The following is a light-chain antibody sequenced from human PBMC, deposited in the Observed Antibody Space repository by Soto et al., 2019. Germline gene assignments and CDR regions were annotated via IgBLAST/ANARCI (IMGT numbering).Light chain of an antibody. CDR1: QDIRHY. V-gene: IGKV1-27*01. CDR3: QKYPHAPRT. Sequence: DIQMTQAPSSLSASVGDRVTITCRASQDIRHYLAWYQQKPGKVPKVLIYAAASLQSGVPSRFSGSGSGTDFTPTISSLQPDDVATSYCQKYPHAPRTFGTGTKVAIK. J-gene: IGKJ3*01. CDR2: AAA.